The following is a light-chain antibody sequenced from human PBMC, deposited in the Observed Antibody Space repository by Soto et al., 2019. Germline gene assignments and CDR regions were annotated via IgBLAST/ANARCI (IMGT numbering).Light chain of an antibody. J-gene: IGKJ5*01. V-gene: IGKV1-9*01. CDR2: AAS. CDR3: QQLNSYPIT. Sequence: DIKLTQSPSFLSASVGDRVTITCRASQGISSYLAWYQQKPGKAPKLLIYAASTLQSGVPSRFSDSGSGTEFTLTISSLQPEDFATYYCQQLNSYPITFGQGTRLEIK. CDR1: QGISSY.